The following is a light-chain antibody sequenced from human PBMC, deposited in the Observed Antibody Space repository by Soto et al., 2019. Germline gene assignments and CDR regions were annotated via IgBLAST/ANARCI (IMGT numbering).Light chain of an antibody. Sequence: QSVLTQPPSASGSPGQSVTISCTGTSSDIGGYNYVSWYQHHPGKAPKLMIYDVTKRPSGVPDRFSGSRSGNTASLTVSGLQAEDEADYYCSSYAGSNNYVFGTGTRSPS. V-gene: IGLV2-8*01. CDR2: DVT. CDR1: SSDIGGYNY. J-gene: IGLJ1*01. CDR3: SSYAGSNNYV.